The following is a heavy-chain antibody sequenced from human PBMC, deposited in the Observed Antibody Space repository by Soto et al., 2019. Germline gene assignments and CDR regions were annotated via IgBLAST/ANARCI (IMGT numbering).Heavy chain of an antibody. Sequence: EVQLVESGGGLVQPGGSLRLSCAASGFPFSTNWMHWVRQAPGKGLVWVSRINSDGTSTNYADSVKGRFTISRDNAKNTLYLQMNRLRGEETAMYYCARDIDSSGWGQGTLVTVSS. D-gene: IGHD3-22*01. CDR1: GFPFSTNW. J-gene: IGHJ4*02. V-gene: IGHV3-74*01. CDR3: ARDIDSSG. CDR2: INSDGTST.